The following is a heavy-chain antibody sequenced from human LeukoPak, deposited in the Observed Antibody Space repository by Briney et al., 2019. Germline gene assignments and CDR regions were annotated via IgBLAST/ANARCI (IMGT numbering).Heavy chain of an antibody. V-gene: IGHV4-4*07. CDR3: ARDDHDYGVEFHH. CDR1: GFTFNSYA. D-gene: IGHD4-17*01. CDR2: FYISGST. J-gene: IGHJ4*02. Sequence: GSLRLSCAASGFTFNSYAMSWIRQPAGKELEGIGRFYISGSTNHNPSLKSRVTMSVDTSKNQFSLTLSCVTAADTAVYYCARDDHDYGVEFHHWGQGTLVTVSS.